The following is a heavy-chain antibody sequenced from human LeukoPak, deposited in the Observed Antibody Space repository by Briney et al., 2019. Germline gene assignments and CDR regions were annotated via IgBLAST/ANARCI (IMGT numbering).Heavy chain of an antibody. CDR2: IYYSGST. D-gene: IGHD3-3*01. CDR1: GGSISSSSYY. V-gene: IGHV4-39*01. CDR3: ARSVSTYDFWSGRKGLYYFDY. Sequence: SETLSLTCTVSGGSISSSSYYWGWIRQPPGKGLEWIGSIYYSGSTYYNPSLKSRVTISVDTSKNQFSLKLSSVTAADTAVYYCARSVSTYDFWSGRKGLYYFDYWGQGTLVTVSS. J-gene: IGHJ4*02.